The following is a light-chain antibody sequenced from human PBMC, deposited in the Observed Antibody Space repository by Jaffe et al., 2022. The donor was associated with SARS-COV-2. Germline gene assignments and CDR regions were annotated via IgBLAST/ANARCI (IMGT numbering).Light chain of an antibody. CDR1: TGPVTSGHH. CDR2: DTS. V-gene: IGLV7-46*01. J-gene: IGLJ1*01. Sequence: QAVVTQEPSLTVSPGGTVTLTCGSTTGPVTSGHHPYWFQQRPGQAPRTLIFDTSKKHSSTPARFSGSLLGGKAALTLSGAQPEDEADYYCLLFNSGAPYVFGTGTELTVL. CDR3: LLFNSGAPYV.